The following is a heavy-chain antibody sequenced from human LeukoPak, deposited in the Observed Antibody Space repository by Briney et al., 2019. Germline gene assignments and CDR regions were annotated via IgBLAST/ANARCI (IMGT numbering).Heavy chain of an antibody. CDR2: IKQDGGEK. Sequence: PGGSLTLSCVASGLTFSSYWMSWVRQAPGKGLEWVANIKQDGGEKYYVDSVKGRFTISRDNSENTLYLQMNSLRAEDTAVYYCARRLYCSGSSCHTGPDAFDVWGQGTVVTVSS. CDR1: GLTFSSYW. V-gene: IGHV3-7*01. D-gene: IGHD2-2*02. CDR3: ARRLYCSGSSCHTGPDAFDV. J-gene: IGHJ3*01.